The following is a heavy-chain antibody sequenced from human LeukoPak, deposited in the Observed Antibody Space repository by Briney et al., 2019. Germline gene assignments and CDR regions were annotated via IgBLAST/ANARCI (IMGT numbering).Heavy chain of an antibody. V-gene: IGHV4-39*01. Sequence: SETLSLTCTVSGGSISSSSYYWGWIRQPPGKGQEWIGSIYYSGSTYYNPSLKSRVTISVDTSKNQFSLKLSSVTAADTAVYYCARQRYCRSTSCYRRWFDPWGQGTLVTVSS. D-gene: IGHD2-2*02. CDR3: ARQRYCRSTSCYRRWFDP. CDR1: GGSISSSSYY. J-gene: IGHJ5*02. CDR2: IYYSGST.